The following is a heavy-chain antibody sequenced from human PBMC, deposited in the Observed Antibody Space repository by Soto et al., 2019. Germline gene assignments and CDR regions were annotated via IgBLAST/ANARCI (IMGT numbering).Heavy chain of an antibody. CDR1: GGSRSDDF. V-gene: IGHV4-34*01. D-gene: IGHD2-21*01. CDR2: INHLGSI. J-gene: IGHJ6*03. CDR3: AGGGISHWAYLHYLDV. Sequence: SETLSLTCVVSGGSRSDDFWSLIRQPQGMALEWVVEINHLGSINYHPSLKSRVTMSVDPSKNQFSLPPNSVTPADTATYYSAGGGISHWAYLHYLDVWDRGTTVSVSS.